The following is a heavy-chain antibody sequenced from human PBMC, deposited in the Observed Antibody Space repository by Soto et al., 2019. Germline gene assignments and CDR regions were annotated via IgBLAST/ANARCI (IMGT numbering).Heavy chain of an antibody. Sequence: GGSLSLSCAASGFTFSDYYMSWIRQAPGKGLEWVSYISSSSSYTNYADSVKGRFTISRDNAKNSLYLQMNSLRAEDTAVYYCARATYSSSWYVYWGQGTLVTVSS. J-gene: IGHJ4*02. V-gene: IGHV3-11*06. CDR3: ARATYSSSWYVY. CDR1: GFTFSDYY. D-gene: IGHD6-13*01. CDR2: ISSSSSYT.